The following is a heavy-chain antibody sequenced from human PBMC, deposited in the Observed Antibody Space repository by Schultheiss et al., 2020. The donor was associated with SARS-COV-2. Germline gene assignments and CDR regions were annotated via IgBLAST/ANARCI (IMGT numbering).Heavy chain of an antibody. CDR3: ARGAGRQVLLEYHYYGMGV. Sequence: TLSLTCTVSGGSISSGNYYWSWIRQAPGKGLEWIGYIYYSGSTYYSPSLKSRLTMSLDSSKNQFSLRLISVTAADTAVYYCARGAGRQVLLEYHYYGMGVWGQGTSVTVSS. D-gene: IGHD2-15*01. J-gene: IGHJ6*02. CDR1: GGSISSGNYY. CDR2: IYYSGST. V-gene: IGHV4-30-4*01.